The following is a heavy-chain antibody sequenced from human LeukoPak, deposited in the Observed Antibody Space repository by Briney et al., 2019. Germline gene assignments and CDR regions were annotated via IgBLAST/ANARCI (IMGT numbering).Heavy chain of an antibody. V-gene: IGHV4-61*08. CDR3: ARRGGSGRSFDY. CDR2: FYYSGST. J-gene: IGHJ4*02. Sequence: SETLSLTCTVSGASVSSGGYYGSSLRQPPGKVLEWIGYFYYSGSTNYNPSLKSRVSTSVDTSKNQFCLKVSPVTAARADVYYCARRGGSGRSFDYWGQGTLVTVSS. D-gene: IGHD3-10*01. CDR1: GASVSSGGYY.